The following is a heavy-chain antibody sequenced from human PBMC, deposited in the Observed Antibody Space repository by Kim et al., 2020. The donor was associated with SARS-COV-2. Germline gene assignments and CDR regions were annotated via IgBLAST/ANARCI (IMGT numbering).Heavy chain of an antibody. D-gene: IGHD2-21*02. CDR1: GGSFSGYY. V-gene: IGHV4-34*01. CDR2: INHSGST. CDR3: ASGKVTAILFDYYYYGMDV. J-gene: IGHJ6*02. Sequence: SETLSLTCAVYGGSFSGYYWSWIRQPPGKGLEWIGEINHSGSTNYNPSLKSRVTISVDTSKNQFSLKLSSVTAADTAVYYCASGKVTAILFDYYYYGMDVWGQGTTVTVSS.